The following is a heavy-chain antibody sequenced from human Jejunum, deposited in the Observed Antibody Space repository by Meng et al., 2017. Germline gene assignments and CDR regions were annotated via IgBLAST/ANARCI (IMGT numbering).Heavy chain of an antibody. CDR3: AKHLSGSYTFDY. D-gene: IGHD1-26*01. CDR2: IGRGTDT. CDR1: GFTFRTNY. V-gene: IGHV3-23*04. Sequence: EGELGESGGGLAQPGGSLRLSCAASGFTFRTNYMSWVRRAPGRGLEWVSAIGRGTDTYYADSVKGRFTISRDKLMNTLYLEMNSLRAEDTAVYYCAKHLSGSYTFDYWGQGILVTVSS. J-gene: IGHJ4*02.